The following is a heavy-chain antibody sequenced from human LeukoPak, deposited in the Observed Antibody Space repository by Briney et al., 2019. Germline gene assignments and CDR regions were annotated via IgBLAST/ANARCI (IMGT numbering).Heavy chain of an antibody. CDR2: ISYDGSTK. CDR3: AKDSGYRSGWPPSHYFQH. Sequence: PGGSLRLSCAASGFTFSTYGMHWVGQPPGKGLEGVAVISYDGSTKNLAGPVKGRFTISRDNSKNTMYLQMNSLKAEDTAVYYCAKDSGYRSGWPPSHYFQHWGQGTPVTAYS. V-gene: IGHV3-30*18. CDR1: GFTFSTYG. D-gene: IGHD6-19*01. J-gene: IGHJ1*01.